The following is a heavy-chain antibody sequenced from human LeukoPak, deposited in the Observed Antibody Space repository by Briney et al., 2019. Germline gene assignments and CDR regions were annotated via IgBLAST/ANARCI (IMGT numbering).Heavy chain of an antibody. V-gene: IGHV3-30-3*01. J-gene: IGHJ4*02. CDR3: ARGKTTVVDY. Sequence: GGSLRLSCAASGFTFSSYAMHWVRQAPGKGLEWVAVISYDGSNKYYADSVKGRFTISRDNSKNTLYLQMNSLRAEDTAVYYCARGKTTVVDYWGQGTLVTVSS. CDR1: GFTFSSYA. CDR2: ISYDGSNK. D-gene: IGHD4-23*01.